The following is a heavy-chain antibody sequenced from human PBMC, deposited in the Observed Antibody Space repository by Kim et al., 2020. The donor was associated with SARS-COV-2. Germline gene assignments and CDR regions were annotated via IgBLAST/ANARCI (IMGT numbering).Heavy chain of an antibody. CDR1: GYTFTSHA. J-gene: IGHJ4*02. Sequence: ASVKVSCKASGYTFTSHAVQWVRQAPGQSRECMGLINGGDGRIVYSQRFQGRVTITKDISANTAYMDLSSLKSEHTAVDYCARDWLTSGFDYWGQGTLVTVSS. D-gene: IGHD6-19*01. CDR2: INGGDGRI. V-gene: IGHV1-3*01. CDR3: ARDWLTSGFDY.